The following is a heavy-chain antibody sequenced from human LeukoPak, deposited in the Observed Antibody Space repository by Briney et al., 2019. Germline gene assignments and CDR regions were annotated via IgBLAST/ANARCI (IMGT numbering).Heavy chain of an antibody. Sequence: GGSLRLSCAASGFTFSSYAMSWVRQAPGKGLEWVSAISGSGGSTYYADSVKGRFTISRDNAKNSLYLQMNSLRAEDTAVYYCARDPYGSGSYYVRSNFDYWGQGTLVTVSS. D-gene: IGHD3-10*01. CDR1: GFTFSSYA. J-gene: IGHJ4*02. CDR3: ARDPYGSGSYYVRSNFDY. V-gene: IGHV3-23*01. CDR2: ISGSGGST.